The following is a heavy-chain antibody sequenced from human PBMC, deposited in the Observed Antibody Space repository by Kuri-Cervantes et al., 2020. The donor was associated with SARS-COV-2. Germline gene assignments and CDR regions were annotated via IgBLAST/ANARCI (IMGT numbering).Heavy chain of an antibody. J-gene: IGHJ5*02. CDR2: INHSGST. Sequence: AGSLRLSCAVYGGSFSGYYWNWIRQPPGKGLEWNGEINHSGSTNYNPSLKSRVTISVDTSKNQFSLKLSSVTAADTAVYYCSRVHARGWFDPWGQGTLVTVSS. V-gene: IGHV4-34*01. D-gene: IGHD6-6*01. CDR3: SRVHARGWFDP. CDR1: GGSFSGYY.